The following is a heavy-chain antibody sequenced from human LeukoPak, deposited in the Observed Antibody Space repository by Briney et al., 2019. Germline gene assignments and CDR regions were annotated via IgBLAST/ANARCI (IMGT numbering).Heavy chain of an antibody. D-gene: IGHD3-9*01. CDR2: IWYDGSNK. J-gene: IGHJ4*02. CDR3: ARDQVGDILTGTYYFDY. Sequence: GGSLRLSCAASGFTFSSYGMHWVRQAPGKGLEWVAVIWYDGSNKYYADSVKGRFTISRDNSKNTLYLQMNSLRAEDTAVYYYARDQVGDILTGTYYFDYWGQGTLVTVSS. V-gene: IGHV3-33*08. CDR1: GFTFSSYG.